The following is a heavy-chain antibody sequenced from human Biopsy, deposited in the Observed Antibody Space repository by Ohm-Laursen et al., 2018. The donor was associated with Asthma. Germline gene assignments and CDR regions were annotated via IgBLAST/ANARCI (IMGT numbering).Heavy chain of an antibody. J-gene: IGHJ6*02. Sequence: ASVKVSCKTSGYTFNSAGITWVRQAPGQGLEWMGWISVYNGNTKVAQKLQDRVTMITDTSTSTAYMELRNLRSDDTAVYFCAGAVGYSHYYGFDVWGQGTTVTVS. CDR2: ISVYNGNT. V-gene: IGHV1-18*01. CDR3: AGAVGYSHYYGFDV. CDR1: GYTFNSAG. D-gene: IGHD4-23*01.